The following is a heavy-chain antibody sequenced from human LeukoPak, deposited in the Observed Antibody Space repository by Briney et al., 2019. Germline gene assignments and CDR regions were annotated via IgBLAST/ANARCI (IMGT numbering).Heavy chain of an antibody. D-gene: IGHD1-26*01. Sequence: SGGSLRLSGAPSGFTFSTYGMHWVRQAPGKGLEWVAVIWYDGSNMSYADSVKGRFTISKDNFRNMLYLQMNSLRAEDTAIYYCARSGSYYADYWGQGTLVTVSS. CDR2: IWYDGSNM. CDR1: GFTFSTYG. CDR3: ARSGSYYADY. V-gene: IGHV3-33*01. J-gene: IGHJ4*02.